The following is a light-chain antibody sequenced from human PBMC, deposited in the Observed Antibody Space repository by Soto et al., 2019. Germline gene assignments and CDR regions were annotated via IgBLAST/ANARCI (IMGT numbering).Light chain of an antibody. Sequence: DIQMTQFPSSVSASFGDRVTITCRASQGISSWLAWYQQKPGKAPKLLIHSVSTLQGGVPSRFSGSGSGTDCTLTISSLQKEDGAMYDCQKYNSATWTFGQGTKVDIK. J-gene: IGKJ1*01. CDR1: QGISSW. CDR3: QKYNSATWT. V-gene: IGKV1-12*01. CDR2: SVS.